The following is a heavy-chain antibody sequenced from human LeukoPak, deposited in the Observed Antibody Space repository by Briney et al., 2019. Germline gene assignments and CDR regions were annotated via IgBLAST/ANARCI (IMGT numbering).Heavy chain of an antibody. CDR2: ISGSGGST. Sequence: GGSLRLSCAAYGFTFSSYWMNWARQAPGKGLEWVSGISGSGGSTYYADSVKGRCTISRDYFNSTVYLRMTSLRVEDTAVYYCARDPAGSGFAFDSWGQGALVTVSS. CDR1: GFTFSSYW. D-gene: IGHD1-1*01. CDR3: ARDPAGSGFAFDS. V-gene: IGHV3-23*01. J-gene: IGHJ4*02.